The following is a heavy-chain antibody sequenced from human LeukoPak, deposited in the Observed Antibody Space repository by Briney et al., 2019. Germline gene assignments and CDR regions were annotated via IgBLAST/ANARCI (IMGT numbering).Heavy chain of an antibody. CDR1: GFTVSSNY. CDR2: IYSGGST. V-gene: IGHV3-53*01. D-gene: IGHD3-10*01. CDR3: AKAYKDGSGSFRDYYMDV. J-gene: IGHJ6*03. Sequence: GGSLRLSCAASGFTVSSNYMSWVRQAPGKGLERVSVIYSGGSTYYADSAKGRFAISRDNSKNTLYLQMNSLRAEDTAVSYCAKAYKDGSGSFRDYYMDVWGKGTTVTVSS.